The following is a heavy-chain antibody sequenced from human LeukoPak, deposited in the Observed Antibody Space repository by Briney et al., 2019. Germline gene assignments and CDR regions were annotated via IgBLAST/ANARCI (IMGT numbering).Heavy chain of an antibody. CDR3: ARDYSLGFGELRWGPTSARYGMDV. V-gene: IGHV3-66*01. D-gene: IGHD3-10*01. Sequence: PGGSLRLSCTASGFTVSRNYMSWARQAPEKGLEWVSVIYTEGSTYYADSVKGRFSISRDSSKNTVFLHMNSLRVEDTAIYYCARDYSLGFGELRWGPTSARYGMDVWGQETAVTVSS. CDR1: GFTVSRNY. J-gene: IGHJ6*02. CDR2: IYTEGST.